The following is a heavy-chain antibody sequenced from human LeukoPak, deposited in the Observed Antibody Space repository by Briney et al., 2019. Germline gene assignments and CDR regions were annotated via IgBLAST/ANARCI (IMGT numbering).Heavy chain of an antibody. Sequence: KPSETLSLTRSGSNYSISNSLYWGWLRQPPGKGLERIGSIYRSGSTFYNPSLKSRVTISLDTSKNQFSLKLSSVTAADTAVYFCARGTYVYYMDVWGKGTTVSVSS. CDR3: ARGTYVYYMDV. CDR1: NYSISNSLY. CDR2: IYRSGST. V-gene: IGHV4-38-2*02. D-gene: IGHD3-16*01. J-gene: IGHJ6*03.